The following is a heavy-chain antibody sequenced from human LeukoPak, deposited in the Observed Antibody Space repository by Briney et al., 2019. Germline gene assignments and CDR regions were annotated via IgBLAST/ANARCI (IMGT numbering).Heavy chain of an antibody. V-gene: IGHV3-20*04. Sequence: GGSLRLSCAASGFNFHDHAMSWFRQAPGKGPEWVSTIHWNVDSTTYADSVKGRFTISRDNAKNSLYLQMNSLRAEDTALYYCARDRVAVASKAYFDYWGQGTLVTVSS. CDR1: GFNFHDHA. CDR3: ARDRVAVASKAYFDY. CDR2: IHWNVDST. D-gene: IGHD6-19*01. J-gene: IGHJ4*02.